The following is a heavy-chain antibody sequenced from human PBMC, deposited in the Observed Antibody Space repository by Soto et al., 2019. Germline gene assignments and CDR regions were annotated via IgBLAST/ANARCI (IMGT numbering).Heavy chain of an antibody. V-gene: IGHV3-7*01. CDR2: IKRDGSEK. Sequence: GGSLRLSCAASGVRFSRYWMSWVRQAPGKGLERVANIKRDGSEKYYVDSVKGRFTISRDNGKNSLFLQMNSLRDEDTAVYYCARVVVVIPPGYYYAMDVRGQGTTVTSP. J-gene: IGHJ6*02. CDR3: ARVVVVIPPGYYYAMDV. D-gene: IGHD3-22*01. CDR1: GVRFSRYW.